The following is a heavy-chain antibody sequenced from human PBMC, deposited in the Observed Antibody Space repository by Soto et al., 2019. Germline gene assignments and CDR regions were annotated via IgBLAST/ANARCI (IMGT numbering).Heavy chain of an antibody. CDR3: VRDVGPITIFGEALSGYVDS. Sequence: QLVESGGGLVQPGGSLRLSCAASGFAFSNYWMSWVRQAPGKGPEWVASIKYDGGAKYYVDSVKGRFTVSRDNAKNSLSMHLNSLRADDTAVYYCVRDVGPITIFGEALSGYVDSWGQGTLVTVSS. CDR1: GFAFSNYW. J-gene: IGHJ4*02. CDR2: IKYDGGAK. D-gene: IGHD3-3*01. V-gene: IGHV3-7*03.